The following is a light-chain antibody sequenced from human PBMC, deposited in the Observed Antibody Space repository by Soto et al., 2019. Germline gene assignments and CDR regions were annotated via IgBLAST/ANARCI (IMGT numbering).Light chain of an antibody. J-gene: IGKJ1*01. CDR2: AAF. Sequence: DIQLTQSPSLLPASVGDRVTITCRASQDISGYLAWYQQKPGKAPKLLISAAFTLQSGVPSRFSGSGSGTEFTLTLSSLQAEDLATYFCQQINTYPWTFGQGTKWIS. V-gene: IGKV1-9*01. CDR1: QDISGY. CDR3: QQINTYPWT.